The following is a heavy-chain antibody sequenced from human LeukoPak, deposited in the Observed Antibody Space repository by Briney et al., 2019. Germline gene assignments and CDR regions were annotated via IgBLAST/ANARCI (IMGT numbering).Heavy chain of an antibody. V-gene: IGHV1-18*01. CDR2: SSPYNGGT. CDR3: AREWRDCDGGCVTGHFDF. Sequence: GASVKVSCKASGYTFTSYGINWVRQAPGQGPEWMGWSSPYNGGTRYARKFRGRVTMTTDTSTTTAYMELTSLESDDSAVYYYAREWRDCDGGCVTGHFDFWGQGTRVTVSS. J-gene: IGHJ4*02. D-gene: IGHD2-21*01. CDR1: GYTFTSYG.